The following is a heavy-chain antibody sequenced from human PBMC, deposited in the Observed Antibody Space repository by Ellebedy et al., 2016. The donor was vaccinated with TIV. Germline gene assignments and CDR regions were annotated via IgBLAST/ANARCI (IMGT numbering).Heavy chain of an antibody. V-gene: IGHV4-59*01. CDR2: IHYSGST. Sequence: MPSETLSLTCTVSGASIRSYYWGWIRQPPGKGLEWIGYIHYSGSTNSNPSLKSRVSISIDTSKSQFSLELSSVTAADTAVYYCARKRNWNNYFDIWGRGTMVTVSS. CDR1: GASIRSYY. D-gene: IGHD1/OR15-1a*01. J-gene: IGHJ3*02. CDR3: ARKRNWNNYFDI.